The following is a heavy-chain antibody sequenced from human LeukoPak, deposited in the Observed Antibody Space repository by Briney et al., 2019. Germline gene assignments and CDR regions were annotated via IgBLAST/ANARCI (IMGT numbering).Heavy chain of an antibody. CDR3: ARGKSRQQLVRGYFDY. CDR1: GFTFSSYA. J-gene: IGHJ4*02. CDR2: ISYDGSNK. V-gene: IGHV3-30-3*01. Sequence: GGSLRLSCAASGFTFSSYAMHWVRQAPGKGLEWVAVISYDGSNKYYADSVKGRFTISRDNSKNALYLQMNSLRAEDTAVYYCARGKSRQQLVRGYFDYWGQGTLVTVSS. D-gene: IGHD6-13*01.